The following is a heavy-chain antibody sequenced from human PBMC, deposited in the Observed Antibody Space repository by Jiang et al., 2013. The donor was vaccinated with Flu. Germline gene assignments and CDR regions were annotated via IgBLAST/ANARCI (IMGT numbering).Heavy chain of an antibody. Sequence: GAEVKKPGESLKISCKASGYSFTNYWIAWVRQMPGEGLEWMGIIYPGDSDTRYSPSLQGQVTISADKSISTAYLQWSSLKASDTAMYYCARFDASAYYLVYWGQGALVTVSS. V-gene: IGHV5-51*01. D-gene: IGHD3-22*01. CDR3: ARFDASAYYLVY. CDR2: IYPGDSDT. J-gene: IGHJ4*02. CDR1: GYSFTNYW.